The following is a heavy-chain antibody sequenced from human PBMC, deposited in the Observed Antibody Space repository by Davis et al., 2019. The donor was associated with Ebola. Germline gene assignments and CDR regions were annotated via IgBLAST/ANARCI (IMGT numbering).Heavy chain of an antibody. CDR2: IKQDGSET. CDR1: GFTFSAYW. V-gene: IGHV3-7*01. CDR3: TKTIVATAGDF. Sequence: PGGSLRLSCAASGFTFSAYWMTWVRQAPGKGLEWVANIKQDGSETYYVDSLKGRFTISRDNAKNSLYLHMNSLRVEDTAVYYCTKTIVATAGDFWGQGTLVTVSS. J-gene: IGHJ4*02. D-gene: IGHD6-13*01.